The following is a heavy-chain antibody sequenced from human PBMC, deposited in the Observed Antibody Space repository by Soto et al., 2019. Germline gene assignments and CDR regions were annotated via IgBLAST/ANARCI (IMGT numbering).Heavy chain of an antibody. J-gene: IGHJ6*03. CDR1: GFTFTSSA. CDR3: AAAGITGPTTFMDYYYYMDG. Sequence: QMQLVQSGPEVKKPGTSVKVSCKASGFTFTSSAMQWVRHARGQRLELIGWIVVGTGNTNNAQKFQDRVTTTRDMSTSTAYMELSSLRSEDTAVYYWAAAGITGPTTFMDYYYYMDGWGKWTTVTVSS. V-gene: IGHV1-58*02. CDR2: IVVGTGNT. D-gene: IGHD1-20*01.